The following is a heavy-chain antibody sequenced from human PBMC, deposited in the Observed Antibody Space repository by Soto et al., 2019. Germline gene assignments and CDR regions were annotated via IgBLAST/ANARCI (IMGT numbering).Heavy chain of an antibody. J-gene: IGHJ4*02. CDR3: AKDAIRTLSIVGASYYDY. D-gene: IGHD1-26*01. V-gene: IGHV3-30*18. CDR1: GFTFSSYG. Sequence: QVQLVESGGGVVQPGRSLRLSCAASGFTFSSYGMHWVRQAPGKGLEWVAVISYDGSNKYYADSVKGRFTISRDNSKKKLYLQMNSLSAEDTAVYYCAKDAIRTLSIVGASYYDYWGQGTLVTVSS. CDR2: ISYDGSNK.